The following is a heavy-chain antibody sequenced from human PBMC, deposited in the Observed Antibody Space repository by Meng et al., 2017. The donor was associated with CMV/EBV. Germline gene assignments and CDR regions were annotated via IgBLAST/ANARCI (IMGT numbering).Heavy chain of an antibody. V-gene: IGHV1-46*01. CDR3: ARDLLGSGVWRFSNAFDI. CDR2: INPSGGST. J-gene: IGHJ3*02. Sequence: ASVKVSCKASGYTFTSYYMHWVRQAPGQGLEWMGIINPSGGSTSYAQKFQGRVTMTRDTSTSTVYMELSSLRSEDTAVYYCARDLLGSGVWRFSNAFDIWGQGTMVTVS. CDR1: GYTFTSYY. D-gene: IGHD3-10*01.